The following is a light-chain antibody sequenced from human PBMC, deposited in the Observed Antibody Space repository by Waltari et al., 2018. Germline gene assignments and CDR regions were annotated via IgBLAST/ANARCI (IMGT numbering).Light chain of an antibody. Sequence: DIKMTQSPSSLSASVGDRVPITCRASQSISSYLYWYQQKPGKAPKLLIFAASSLERGVPSRFSGSESETDFTLTITSLQPEDFATYYCQQSHSAPRTFGQGTKVEIK. CDR1: QSISSY. CDR3: QQSHSAPRT. CDR2: AAS. J-gene: IGKJ1*01. V-gene: IGKV1-39*01.